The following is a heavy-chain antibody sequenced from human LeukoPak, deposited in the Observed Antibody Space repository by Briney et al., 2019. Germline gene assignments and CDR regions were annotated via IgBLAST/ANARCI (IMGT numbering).Heavy chain of an antibody. Sequence: GESLKISCKGSGYIFTSYWINLVRQMPGKGLEWMGLIDPSDSYTNYSPSFQGHVTISADKSISTAYLQWSSLKASDTAIYYCARMGTSGYYSHFDYWGQGTLVTVSS. J-gene: IGHJ4*02. CDR2: IDPSDSYT. CDR3: ARMGTSGYYSHFDY. D-gene: IGHD3-22*01. CDR1: GYIFTSYW. V-gene: IGHV5-10-1*01.